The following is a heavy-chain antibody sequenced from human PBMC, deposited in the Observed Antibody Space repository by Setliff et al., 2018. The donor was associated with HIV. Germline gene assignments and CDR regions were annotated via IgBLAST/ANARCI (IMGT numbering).Heavy chain of an antibody. CDR2: IYISGTT. D-gene: IGHD3-22*01. CDR3: ARGLSFYDPGGFDY. Sequence: SETLSLTCTVSGGSISSYYWSWIRQPPGKGLEWIAYIYISGTTNYNPALKSRVTITVDTSKNQFSLKLSSVTAADTAVYYCARGLSFYDPGGFDYWGQGTLVTVSS. V-gene: IGHV4-4*09. CDR1: GGSISSYY. J-gene: IGHJ4*02.